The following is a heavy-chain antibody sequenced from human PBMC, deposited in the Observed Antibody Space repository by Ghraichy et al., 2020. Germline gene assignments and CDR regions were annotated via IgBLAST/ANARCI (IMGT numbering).Heavy chain of an antibody. V-gene: IGHV3-48*01. Sequence: GESLNISCAASGFTFSSYSMNWVRQAPGKGLEWVSYISSSTNTIYYADSVKGRFTISRDNAKNSLYLQMISLRAEDTAEYYCARDDSGDFSFDSWGQGTLVTVSS. CDR3: ARDDSGDFSFDS. J-gene: IGHJ4*02. CDR1: GFTFSSYS. CDR2: ISSSTNTI. D-gene: IGHD4-17*01.